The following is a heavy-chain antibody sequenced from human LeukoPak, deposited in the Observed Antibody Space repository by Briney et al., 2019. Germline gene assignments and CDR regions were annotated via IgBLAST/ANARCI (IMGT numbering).Heavy chain of an antibody. V-gene: IGHV3-33*07. Sequence: PGGSLRLSCAASGFTFSSYGMYWVRQAPGKGLEWVAVIWYDGSNKYYADSVRGRFTISRDNSKNTLYLQMNSLRAEDTAVYYCARGAGTPDAFDIWGQGTMVTVS. CDR2: IWYDGSNK. CDR1: GFTFSSYG. CDR3: ARGAGTPDAFDI. J-gene: IGHJ3*02. D-gene: IGHD6-13*01.